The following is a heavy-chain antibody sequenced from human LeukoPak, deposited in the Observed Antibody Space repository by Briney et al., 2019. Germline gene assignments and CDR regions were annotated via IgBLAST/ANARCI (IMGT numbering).Heavy chain of an antibody. D-gene: IGHD3-3*01. J-gene: IGHJ4*02. Sequence: GGSLRLSCEASGFTFSDYYMSWICQAPGKGLEWVSYISSSGSTIYYADSVKGRFTISRDNAKNSLYLQMNSLRAEDTAVYYCARAYYDFWSGYYFDYWGQGTLVTVSS. CDR1: GFTFSDYY. CDR2: ISSSGSTI. V-gene: IGHV3-11*01. CDR3: ARAYYDFWSGYYFDY.